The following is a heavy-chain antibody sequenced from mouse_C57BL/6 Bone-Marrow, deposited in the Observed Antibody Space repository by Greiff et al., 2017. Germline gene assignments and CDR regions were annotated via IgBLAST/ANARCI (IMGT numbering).Heavy chain of an antibody. J-gene: IGHJ2*01. CDR3: TSYYYGSSPYYFDY. Sequence: VQLKESGAELVRPGASVKLSCTASGFNIKDDYMHWVKQRPEQGLEWIGWIDPENGDTEYASKFQGKATITADTSSNTAYLQLSSRTSEDTAVYYCTSYYYGSSPYYFDYWGQGTTLTVSS. D-gene: IGHD1-1*01. CDR1: GFNIKDDY. V-gene: IGHV14-4*01. CDR2: IDPENGDT.